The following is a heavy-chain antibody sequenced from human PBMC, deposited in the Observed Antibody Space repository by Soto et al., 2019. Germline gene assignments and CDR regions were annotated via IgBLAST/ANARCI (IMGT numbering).Heavy chain of an antibody. J-gene: IGHJ4*02. D-gene: IGHD3-22*01. CDR1: GGSISSGDYY. CDR3: ASGPNYYDSSGYEDY. Sequence: SETLSLTCTVSGGSISSGDYYWSWIRQPPGKGLEWIGYIYYSGSTYYNPSLKSRVTISVDTSKNQFSLKLSSVTAADTAVYYCASGPNYYDSSGYEDYWGQGTLVTVSS. V-gene: IGHV4-30-4*01. CDR2: IYYSGST.